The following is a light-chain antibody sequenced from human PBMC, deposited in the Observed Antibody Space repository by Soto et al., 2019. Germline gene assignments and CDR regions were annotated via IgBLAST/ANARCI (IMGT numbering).Light chain of an antibody. Sequence: QSALTQPASVSGSPGQSITISCTGTSSDVGGYNYVSWYQQHPGKAPKLMIYEGTKRPSGVSDRFSASKSGYTASLTISGLRAEDEANYYCCSYAGGTTWVFGGGTKVTVL. V-gene: IGLV2-23*01. CDR1: SSDVGGYNY. CDR2: EGT. J-gene: IGLJ3*02. CDR3: CSYAGGTTWV.